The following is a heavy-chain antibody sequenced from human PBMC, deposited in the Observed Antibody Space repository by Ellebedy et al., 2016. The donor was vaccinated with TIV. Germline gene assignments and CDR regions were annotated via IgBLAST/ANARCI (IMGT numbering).Heavy chain of an antibody. V-gene: IGHV4-39*02. D-gene: IGHD3-3*02. J-gene: IGHJ3*01. Sequence: MPSETLSLTCTVSGGSIKSLPHYWGWIRQRPGKGLEWIGDMYYSGRTLYNPSLKSRAFISVDVSSNHLSLRLTSLTAADTGIYYCARREISSRQAFDVWGRGTNVNVSS. CDR2: MYYSGRT. CDR1: GGSIKSLPHY. CDR3: ARREISSRQAFDV.